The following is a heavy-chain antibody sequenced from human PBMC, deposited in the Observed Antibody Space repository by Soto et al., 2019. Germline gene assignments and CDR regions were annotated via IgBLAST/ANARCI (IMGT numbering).Heavy chain of an antibody. J-gene: IGHJ6*02. CDR2: ISYDGSNK. D-gene: IGHD3-3*01. V-gene: IGHV3-30*18. CDR3: AKDLAYYDFWSGYPAYYYYGMDV. CDR1: GFTFSSYG. Sequence: PGGSLRLSCAASGFTFSSYGMHWVRQAPGKGLEWVAVISYDGSNKYYADSVKGRSTISRDNSKNTLYLQMNSLRAEDTAVYYCAKDLAYYDFWSGYPAYYYYGMDVWGQGTTVTVSS.